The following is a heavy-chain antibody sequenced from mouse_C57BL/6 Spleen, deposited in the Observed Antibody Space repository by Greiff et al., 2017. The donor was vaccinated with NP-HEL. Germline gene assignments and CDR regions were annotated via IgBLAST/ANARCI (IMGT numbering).Heavy chain of an antibody. V-gene: IGHV14-2*01. CDR1: GFNIKDYY. Sequence: EVQLQQSGAELVKPGASVKLSCTASGFNIKDYYMHWVKQRTEQGLEWIGRIDPEDGETKYAPTFQGKATITADTSSNTAYLQLSSLTSEDTAVYYCVREGTVVGDDWGQGTTLTVSS. CDR2: IDPEDGET. CDR3: VREGTVVGDD. D-gene: IGHD1-1*01. J-gene: IGHJ2*01.